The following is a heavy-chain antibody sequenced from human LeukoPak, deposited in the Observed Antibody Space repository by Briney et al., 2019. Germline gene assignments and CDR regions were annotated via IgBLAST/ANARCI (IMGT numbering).Heavy chain of an antibody. Sequence: GESLKISCKGSGYSFTSYYIGWVRQMPGKGLEWMGIIYPGDSDTRYSPSFQGQVTISADKSISTAYLQWSSLKASDTAMYYCARVHYYETSDWGNYFDYWGQGTLVTVSS. D-gene: IGHD3-22*01. V-gene: IGHV5-51*01. J-gene: IGHJ4*02. CDR1: GYSFTSYY. CDR2: IYPGDSDT. CDR3: ARVHYYETSDWGNYFDY.